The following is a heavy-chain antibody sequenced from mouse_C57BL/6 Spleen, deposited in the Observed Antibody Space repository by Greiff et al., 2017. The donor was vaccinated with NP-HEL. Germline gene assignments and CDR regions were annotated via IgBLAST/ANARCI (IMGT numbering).Heavy chain of an antibody. V-gene: IGHV1-54*01. D-gene: IGHD2-13*01. Sequence: VQLQQSGAELVRPGTSVKVSCKASGYAFTNYLIEWVKQRPGQGLEWIGVINPGSGGTNYNEKFKGKATLTADKSSSTAYMQLSSLTSEDSAVYFCARGGDYLDYWGQGTTLTVSS. J-gene: IGHJ2*01. CDR2: INPGSGGT. CDR1: GYAFTNYL. CDR3: ARGGDYLDY.